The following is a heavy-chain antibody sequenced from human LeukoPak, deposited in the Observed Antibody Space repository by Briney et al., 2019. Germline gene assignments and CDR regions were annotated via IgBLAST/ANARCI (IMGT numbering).Heavy chain of an antibody. J-gene: IGHJ6*02. CDR1: GGSISSHY. D-gene: IGHD3-16*01. CDR2: IHYSGKA. CDR3: ARFGVYYDMGV. V-gene: IGHV4-59*11. Sequence: PSETLSLTCTVSGGSISSHYWSWIRQPPGKELEWIGQIHYSGKADYNPSLRSRITISVDTSKNQMSLKLSSVTAADTAVYYCARFGVYYDMGVWGQGTTVTVS.